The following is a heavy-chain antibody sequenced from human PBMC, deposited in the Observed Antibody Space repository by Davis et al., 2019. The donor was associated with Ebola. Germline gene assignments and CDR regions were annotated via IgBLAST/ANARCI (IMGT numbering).Heavy chain of an antibody. J-gene: IGHJ4*02. CDR1: GFTFSSYG. Sequence: GESLKISCAASGFTFSSYGMHWVRQAPGKGLEWVAVISYDGSNKYYADSVKGRFTISRDNSKNTLYLQMNSLRAEDTAVYYCARDSTYYYDSSGYYFVILGDYWGQGTLVTVSS. CDR3: ARDSTYYYDSSGYYFVILGDY. V-gene: IGHV3-30*03. D-gene: IGHD3-22*01. CDR2: ISYDGSNK.